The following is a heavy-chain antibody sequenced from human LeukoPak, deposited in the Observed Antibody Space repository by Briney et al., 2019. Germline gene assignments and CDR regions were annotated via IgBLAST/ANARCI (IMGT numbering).Heavy chain of an antibody. CDR1: GGTFSSYA. CDR2: IIPIFGTA. D-gene: IGHD3-16*02. Sequence: GASVKVSCKASGGTFSSYAISWVRQAPRQGLEWMGGIIPIFGTANYAQKFQGRVTITADESTSTAYMELSSLRSEDTAVYYCARVPLGPPTANWFDPWGQGTLVTVSS. J-gene: IGHJ5*02. CDR3: ARVPLGPPTANWFDP. V-gene: IGHV1-69*13.